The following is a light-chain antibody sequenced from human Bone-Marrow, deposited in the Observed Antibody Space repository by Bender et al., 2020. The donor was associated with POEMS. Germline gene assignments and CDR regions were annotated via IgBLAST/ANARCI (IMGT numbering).Light chain of an antibody. CDR1: SSDIGSYNS. V-gene: IGLV2-8*01. CDR2: EVY. Sequence: QSALTQPPSASGSPGQSVTISCTGTSSDIGSYNSVSWYHQHPGKAPRLMIYEVYKRPSGVPDRFSASKSGNTASLTISGLQAEDEADYYCSSYTTFSLYVFGTGTKVTVL. CDR3: SSYTTFSLYV. J-gene: IGLJ1*01.